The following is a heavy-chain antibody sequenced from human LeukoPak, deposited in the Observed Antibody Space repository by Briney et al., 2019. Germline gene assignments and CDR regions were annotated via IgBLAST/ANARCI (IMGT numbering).Heavy chain of an antibody. CDR2: ISSRSSYI. V-gene: IGHV3-21*01. D-gene: IGHD3-10*01. Sequence: GGSLRLSCAASGFTFSSYSMNWVRQAPGKGLEGVSSISSRSSYIYYAAPVKGRFTISRDNAKYSLYLQMTSLRAEDTAIYYCARDSGRTIWRMKYYYYYYMDVWGKGTTVTVSS. CDR1: GFTFSSYS. J-gene: IGHJ6*03. CDR3: ARDSGRTIWRMKYYYYYYMDV.